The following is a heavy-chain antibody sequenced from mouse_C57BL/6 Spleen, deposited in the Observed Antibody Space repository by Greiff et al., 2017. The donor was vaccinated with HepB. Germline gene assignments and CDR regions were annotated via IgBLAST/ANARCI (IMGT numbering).Heavy chain of an antibody. CDR1: GYTFTSYW. D-gene: IGHD1-1*01. CDR2: IYPSDSET. J-gene: IGHJ4*01. Sequence: VQLQQPGAELVRPGSSVKLSCKASGYTFTSYWMDWVKQRPGQGLEWIGNIYPSDSETHYNQKFKDKATLTVDKSSSTAYIQLSSLTSEDSAVYYCARVYGSSYDAMDYWGQGTSVTVSS. CDR3: ARVYGSSYDAMDY. V-gene: IGHV1-61*01.